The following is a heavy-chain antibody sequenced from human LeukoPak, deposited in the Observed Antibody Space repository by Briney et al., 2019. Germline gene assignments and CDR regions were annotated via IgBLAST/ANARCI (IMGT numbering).Heavy chain of an antibody. D-gene: IGHD1-14*01. CDR1: GGSISSHYY. Sequence: SETLSLTCTVSGGSISSHYYWAWIRQPPGKGLEWIGTIYYSGSTYYNPSLKGRVTISVDTSKNQFSLKLSSVTAADTAVYYCAGLIRPGWFDPWGQGTLVTVSS. J-gene: IGHJ5*02. CDR2: IYYSGST. V-gene: IGHV4-39*01. CDR3: AGLIRPGWFDP.